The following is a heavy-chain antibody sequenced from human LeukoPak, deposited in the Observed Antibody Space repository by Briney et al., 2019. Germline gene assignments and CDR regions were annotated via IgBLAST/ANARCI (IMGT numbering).Heavy chain of an antibody. Sequence: SETLSLTCSVSGASMSGSFWSWIRQPAGKGLEWLGRISTSGSTLYNPSLKSRVTISVDTSKNQFSLKLSSVTAADTAVYYCARGDKPDIVVVVAAIQGPGWFDPWGQGTLVTVSS. J-gene: IGHJ5*02. CDR3: ARGDKPDIVVVVAAIQGPGWFDP. CDR2: ISTSGST. V-gene: IGHV4-4*07. CDR1: GASMSGSF. D-gene: IGHD2-15*01.